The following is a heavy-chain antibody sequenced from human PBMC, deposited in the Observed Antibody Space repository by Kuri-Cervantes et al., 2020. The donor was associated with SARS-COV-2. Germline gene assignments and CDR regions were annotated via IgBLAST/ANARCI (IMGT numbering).Heavy chain of an antibody. CDR3: ARDVLRFLEWLDYYYYYGMDV. D-gene: IGHD3-3*01. CDR2: ISAYNGNT. V-gene: IGHV1-18*04. Sequence: ASVKVSCKASGYTFTGYYVHWVRQAPGQGLEWMGWISAYNGNTNYAQKLQGRVTMTTDTSTSTAYMELRSLRSDDTAVYHCARDVLRFLEWLDYYYYYGMDVWGQGTTVTVSS. CDR1: GYTFTGYY. J-gene: IGHJ6*02.